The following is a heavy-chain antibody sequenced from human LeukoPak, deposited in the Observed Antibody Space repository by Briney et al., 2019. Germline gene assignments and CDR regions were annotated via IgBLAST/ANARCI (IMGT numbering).Heavy chain of an antibody. Sequence: GGSLRLSCAASGFTVSSNYMSWVRQAPGKGLEWVAFIRYDGSAKYYADSVKGRFTISRDNSKNTLYLQMNSLRAEDTAVYYCAKDRTTIVGDEDYWGQGTLVTVSS. CDR3: AKDRTTIVGDEDY. V-gene: IGHV3-30*02. CDR1: GFTVSSNY. J-gene: IGHJ4*02. D-gene: IGHD1-1*01. CDR2: IRYDGSAK.